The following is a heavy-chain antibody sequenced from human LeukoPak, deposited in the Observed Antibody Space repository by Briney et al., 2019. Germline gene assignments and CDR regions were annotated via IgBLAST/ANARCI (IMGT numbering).Heavy chain of an antibody. V-gene: IGHV3-11*01. J-gene: IGHJ6*01. CDR2: VSQSGTTI. Sequence: GGSLRLSCAASGFTFSDYYMSWVRQAPGKGLEWVSYVSQSGTTIYYADSVKGRFTFSRDNGKNSLYLQMNSLRAEDTAVYYCAKDSSDYVGGSYLLVGSYYNYGRDVGGKGP. CDR1: GFTFSDYY. CDR3: AKDSSDYVGGSYLLVGSYYNYGRDV. D-gene: IGHD3-16*02.